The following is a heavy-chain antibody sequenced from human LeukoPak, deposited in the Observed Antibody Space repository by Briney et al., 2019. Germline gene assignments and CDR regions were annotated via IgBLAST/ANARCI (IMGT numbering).Heavy chain of an antibody. D-gene: IGHD6-13*01. J-gene: IGHJ4*02. CDR2: IIPILGIA. Sequence: ASVKVSCKASGGTFSSYAISWVRQAPGQGLEWMGRIIPILGIANYAQKFQGRVTITADKSTSTAYMELSSLRSEDTAVYYCARVGSSWYDFDYWGQGTLVTVFS. CDR3: ARVGSSWYDFDY. CDR1: GGTFSSYA. V-gene: IGHV1-69*04.